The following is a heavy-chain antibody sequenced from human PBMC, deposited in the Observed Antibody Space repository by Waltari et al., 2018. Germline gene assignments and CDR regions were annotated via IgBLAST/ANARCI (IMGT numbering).Heavy chain of an antibody. D-gene: IGHD6-19*01. CDR3: ARWGWVMAVAVTGSYFDY. CDR1: GGSISSGGYY. J-gene: IGHJ4*02. CDR2: IYHSGST. V-gene: IGHV4-39*07. Sequence: QVQLQESGPGLVKPSQTLSLTCTVSGGSISSGGYYWSWIRQHPGKGLEWIGSIYHSGSTYYNPSRKSRVTISVDTSKNQFSLKLSSVTAADTAVYYCARWGWVMAVAVTGSYFDYWGQGTLVTVSS.